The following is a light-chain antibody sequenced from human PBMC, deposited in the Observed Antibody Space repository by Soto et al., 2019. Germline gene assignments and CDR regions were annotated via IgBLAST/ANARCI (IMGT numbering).Light chain of an antibody. V-gene: IGKV4-1*01. CDR3: QQFHTIPWT. J-gene: IGKJ1*01. Sequence: DIVMTQSPDSLAVSLGERATLDCKSSQTVLNSSNNKTYLAWYRQRPGQPPTLLINWASTRQSGVPARFRGSGSGTEFTLTITDLQAEDLAVYYCQQFHTIPWTFGHGTKVEIK. CDR1: QTVLNSSNNKTY. CDR2: WAS.